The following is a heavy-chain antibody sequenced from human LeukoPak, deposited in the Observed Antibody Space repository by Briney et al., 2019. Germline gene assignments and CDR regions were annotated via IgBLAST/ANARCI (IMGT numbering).Heavy chain of an antibody. V-gene: IGHV1-46*01. CDR3: ATVGGYSSSSVGYYYYYMDV. Sequence: ASVKVSCKASGYTFTSYYMHWVRQAPGQGLEWMGIINPSGESTSYAQKFQGRVTMTRGTSTSTAYMELSSLRSEDTAVYYCATVGGYSSSSVGYYYYYMDVWGKGTTVTVSS. D-gene: IGHD6-6*01. CDR1: GYTFTSYY. J-gene: IGHJ6*03. CDR2: INPSGEST.